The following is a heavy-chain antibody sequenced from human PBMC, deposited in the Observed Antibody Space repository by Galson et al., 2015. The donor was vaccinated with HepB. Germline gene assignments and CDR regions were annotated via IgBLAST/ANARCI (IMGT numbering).Heavy chain of an antibody. CDR1: GFTFSSYA. CDR2: ISYDGSNQ. V-gene: IGHV3-30*04. J-gene: IGHJ6*02. Sequence: SLRLSCAASGFTFSSYAMHWVRPATGKGPGWVAVISYDGSNQYYADSVEGRYTISRDNSKNTLYLRMHSLRAEDTAVYYCAGDYASSWYFNHYYGMDVWGQGTTVTVSS. CDR3: AGDYASSWYFNHYYGMDV. D-gene: IGHD6-13*01.